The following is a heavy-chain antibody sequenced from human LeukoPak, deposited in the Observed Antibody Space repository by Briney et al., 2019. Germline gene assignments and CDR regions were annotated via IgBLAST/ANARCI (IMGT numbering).Heavy chain of an antibody. CDR3: ARDGAAIAVAIYRPNWFDP. CDR1: GFTFSSYS. J-gene: IGHJ5*02. V-gene: IGHV3-21*01. CDR2: ISSSSSYI. D-gene: IGHD6-19*01. Sequence: PGGSLRLSCAASGFTFSSYSMNWVRQAPGKGLEWVSSISSSSSYIYYADSVKGRFTISRDNAKNSLYLQMNSLRAEDTAVYYCARDGAAIAVAIYRPNWFDPWGQGTLVTVSS.